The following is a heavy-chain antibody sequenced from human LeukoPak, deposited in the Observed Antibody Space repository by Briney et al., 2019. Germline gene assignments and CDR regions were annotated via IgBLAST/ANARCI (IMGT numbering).Heavy chain of an antibody. Sequence: GGSLRLYCAASGFTFSDHYMDWVRQAPGKGLEWVGRTRNKANSYTTEYAASVKGRFTISRDDSKNSLYLQMNSLETEDTAVYYCARETSPYSGSYYYYGMDVWGQGTTVTVSS. CDR1: GFTFSDHY. CDR3: ARETSPYSGSYYYYGMDV. D-gene: IGHD1-26*01. CDR2: TRNKANSYTT. J-gene: IGHJ6*02. V-gene: IGHV3-72*01.